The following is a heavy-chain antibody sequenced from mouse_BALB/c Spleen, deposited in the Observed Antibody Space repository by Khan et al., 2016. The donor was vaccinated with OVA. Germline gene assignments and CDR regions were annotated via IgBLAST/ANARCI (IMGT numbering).Heavy chain of an antibody. CDR1: GYSFTSYN. J-gene: IGHJ3*01. V-gene: IGHV1S81*02. Sequence: QMQLVESGAELVKPGASVRLSCKASGYSFTSYNLYWVKQRPGQGLEWIGYINPSNGCTNFNEKFKIKATLTVDKSTSTAYMQLSSLTSEDSAVYYCTRSGYGTFAYWGQGTLVTVSA. CDR3: TRSGYGTFAY. CDR2: INPSNGCT. D-gene: IGHD2-1*01.